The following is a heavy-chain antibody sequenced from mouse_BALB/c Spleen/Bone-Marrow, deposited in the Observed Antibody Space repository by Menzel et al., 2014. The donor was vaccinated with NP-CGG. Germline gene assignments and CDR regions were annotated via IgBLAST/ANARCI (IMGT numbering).Heavy chain of an antibody. J-gene: IGHJ2*01. CDR2: IDPANGNT. V-gene: IGHV14-3*02. CDR3: AKYGMGASFDY. Sequence: VQLQQPGAELVKPGASVKLSCTASGFNIKDTYMHWVKQRPEQGLEWIGRIDPANGNTKYDPKFQGKATITADTSSNTAYLQLSNLTSEVAAVYYCAKYGMGASFDYWGQGTTLTVSS. CDR1: GFNIKDTY. D-gene: IGHD1-1*02.